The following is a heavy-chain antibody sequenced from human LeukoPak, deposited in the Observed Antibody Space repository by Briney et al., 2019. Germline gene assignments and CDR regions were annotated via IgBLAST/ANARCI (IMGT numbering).Heavy chain of an antibody. Sequence: PGGSLRLSCAASGFTFSSYAMSWVRQAPGKGLEWVSAISGSGGSTYYADSVKGRFTISRDNSKNTLFLQMNSLRAEDTALYYCAKDADYYGSENSYTFFLKRWDYWGQGTLVTVSS. CDR2: ISGSGGST. CDR3: AKDADYYGSENSYTFFLKRWDY. D-gene: IGHD3-10*01. CDR1: GFTFSSYA. J-gene: IGHJ4*02. V-gene: IGHV3-23*01.